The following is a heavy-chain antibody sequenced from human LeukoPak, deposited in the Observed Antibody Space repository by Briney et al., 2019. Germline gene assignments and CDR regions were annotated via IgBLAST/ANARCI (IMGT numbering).Heavy chain of an antibody. CDR1: GFSISSHW. J-gene: IGHJ4*02. D-gene: IGHD3-10*01. CDR2: IKADGSQQ. V-gene: IGHV3-7*03. Sequence: GGSLRLSCVASGFSISSHWMRWLRQAPGKGLEWVANIKADGSQQYYMDSVRGRFTITRDNAENSLYLQMNSLRAEDTAVYYCTRSSLDYWGLGTLVTVSS. CDR3: TRSSLDY.